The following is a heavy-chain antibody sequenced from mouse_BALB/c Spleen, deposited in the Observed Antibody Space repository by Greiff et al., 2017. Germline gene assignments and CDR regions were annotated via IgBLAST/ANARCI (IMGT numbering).Heavy chain of an antibody. J-gene: IGHJ3*01. CDR1: GFTFSSFG. CDR3: ARGNYGYVFAY. CDR2: ISSGSSTI. V-gene: IGHV5-17*02. Sequence: EVMLVESGGGLVQPGGSRKLSCAASGFTFSSFGMHWVRQAPEKGLEWVAYISSGSSTIYYADTVKGRFTISRDNPKNTLFLQMTSLRSEDTAMYYCARGNYGYVFAYWGQGTLVTVSA. D-gene: IGHD1-2*01.